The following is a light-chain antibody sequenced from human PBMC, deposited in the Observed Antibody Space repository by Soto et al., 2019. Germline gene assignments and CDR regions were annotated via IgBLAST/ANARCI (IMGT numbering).Light chain of an antibody. V-gene: IGKV1-27*01. Sequence: DIQMTQSPSSLSASAGDRVTITCRASQGISDFLAWYQQKPGKVPKLLIYAASTLQSGVPSRFSGSGSGTDFTLTISSLQPEDVATYYCQKYNSAPWTFGQGTKVEIK. CDR1: QGISDF. CDR2: AAS. J-gene: IGKJ1*01. CDR3: QKYNSAPWT.